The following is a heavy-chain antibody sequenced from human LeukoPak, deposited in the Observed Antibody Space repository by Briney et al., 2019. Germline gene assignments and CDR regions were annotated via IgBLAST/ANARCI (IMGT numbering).Heavy chain of an antibody. Sequence: ASLKFSCKASGDTFTSYDINWVRQSTGQWLKWMGWMNPNSGNTGYAQEFQGRVTMSRNTSISTAYMELSSLRSEDIFFFQAEDGIRDSYLFDYWGQGTLVTVSS. CDR3: EDGIRDSYLFDY. CDR2: MNPNSGNT. V-gene: IGHV1-8*01. J-gene: IGHJ4*02. CDR1: GDTFTSYD. D-gene: IGHD3-9*01.